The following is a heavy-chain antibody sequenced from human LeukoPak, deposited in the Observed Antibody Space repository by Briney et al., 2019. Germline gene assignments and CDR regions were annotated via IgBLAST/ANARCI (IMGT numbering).Heavy chain of an antibody. Sequence: SQTLSLTCTVSGGSISSYYWSWIRQPPGKGLEWIGYIYYSGSTNYNPSLKSRVTISVDPSKNQFSLKLSSVTAADTAIYYCARNYYGSGSYVRGAFNIWGQGTMVTVSS. V-gene: IGHV4-59*08. CDR1: GGSISSYY. J-gene: IGHJ3*02. CDR3: ARNYYGSGSYVRGAFNI. CDR2: IYYSGST. D-gene: IGHD3-10*01.